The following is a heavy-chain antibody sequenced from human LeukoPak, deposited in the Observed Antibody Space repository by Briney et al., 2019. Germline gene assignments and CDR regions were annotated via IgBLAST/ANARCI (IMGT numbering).Heavy chain of an antibody. J-gene: IGHJ4*02. CDR3: ARRGGLTIFGVVMEYYFDF. Sequence: SETLSLTCTVSGGSISSYYWSWIRQPPGKGLEWIGEITHRGNTTYNSSLKSRVTISVDTSKNQFSMKLSSVTAADTAVYYCARRGGLTIFGVVMEYYFDFWGQGSLVTVSS. CDR1: GGSISSYY. V-gene: IGHV4-34*01. D-gene: IGHD3-3*01. CDR2: ITHRGNT.